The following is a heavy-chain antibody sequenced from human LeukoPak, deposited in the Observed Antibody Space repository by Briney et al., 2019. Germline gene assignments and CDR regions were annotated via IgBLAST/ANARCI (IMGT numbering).Heavy chain of an antibody. Sequence: SETLSLTCTVSGGSIIGSTSYWGWIRQPPGKGLDWIGIINYSGSTYYNPSHRSRVTISVDTSKNQFSLKLNSVTASDTAVYYCARGYDYWGQGTLVTVSS. CDR2: INYSGST. D-gene: IGHD3-22*01. V-gene: IGHV4-39*01. CDR1: GGSIIGSTSY. CDR3: ARGYDY. J-gene: IGHJ4*02.